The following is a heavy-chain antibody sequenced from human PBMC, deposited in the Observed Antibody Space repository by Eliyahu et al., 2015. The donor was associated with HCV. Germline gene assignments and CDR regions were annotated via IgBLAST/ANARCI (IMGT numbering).Heavy chain of an antibody. J-gene: IGHJ4*02. D-gene: IGHD5-12*01. CDR1: GFAFSXNW. Sequence: EVXLVESGGDLVQPGGSLRLSCAAXGFAFSXNWMIWVRQAPGKGLEWVANINPDGSQIYHVDSVKGRFTISRDNAKNSLYLQMNSLRADDTAVYYCARGGNAWRYGGQGTLVTVSS. CDR3: ARGGNAWRY. V-gene: IGHV3-7*01. CDR2: INPDGSQI.